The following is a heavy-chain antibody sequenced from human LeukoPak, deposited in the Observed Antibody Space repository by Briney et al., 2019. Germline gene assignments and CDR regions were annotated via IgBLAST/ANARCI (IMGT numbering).Heavy chain of an antibody. CDR3: ARAHYVDTARTTNAFDI. V-gene: IGHV4-4*07. D-gene: IGHD5-18*01. J-gene: IGHJ3*02. CDR2: IYTSGST. Sequence: SETLSLTCTVSGGSISSYYWSWIRQPAGTGLEWIGRIYTSGSTNYNPSLKSRVTISVDKSKNQFSLKLSSVTAADTAVYYCARAHYVDTARTTNAFDIWGQGTMVTVSS. CDR1: GGSISSYY.